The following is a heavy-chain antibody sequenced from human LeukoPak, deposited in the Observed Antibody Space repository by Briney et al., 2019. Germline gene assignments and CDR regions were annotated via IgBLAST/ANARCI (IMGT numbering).Heavy chain of an antibody. V-gene: IGHV1-69*04. CDR3: AREGRRDFWSGYLYGMDV. Sequence: SVKVSCKASGGTFSSYTISWVRRAPGQGLEWMGRIIPILGIANYAQKFQGRVTITADKSTSTAYMELSSLRSEDTAVYYCAREGRRDFWSGYLYGMDVWGQGTTVTVSS. J-gene: IGHJ6*02. D-gene: IGHD3-3*01. CDR1: GGTFSSYT. CDR2: IIPILGIA.